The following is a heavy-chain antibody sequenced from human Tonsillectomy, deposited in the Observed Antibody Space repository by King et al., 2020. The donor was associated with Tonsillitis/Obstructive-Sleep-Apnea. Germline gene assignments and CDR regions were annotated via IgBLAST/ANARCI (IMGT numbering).Heavy chain of an antibody. CDR2: IRSKAYGGTT. D-gene: IGHD2-2*01. CDR3: TTYIVVVPAAMGSGAFDI. CDR1: GFTFGDYA. J-gene: IGHJ3*02. V-gene: IGHV3-49*05. Sequence: VQLVESGGGLVKPGRSLRLSCTASGFTFGDYAMSWFRQAPGKGLEWVGFIRSKAYGGTTEYAASVKGRFTISRDDSKSIAYLQMNSLKTEDTAVYYCTTYIVVVPAAMGSGAFDIWGLGTMVTVSS.